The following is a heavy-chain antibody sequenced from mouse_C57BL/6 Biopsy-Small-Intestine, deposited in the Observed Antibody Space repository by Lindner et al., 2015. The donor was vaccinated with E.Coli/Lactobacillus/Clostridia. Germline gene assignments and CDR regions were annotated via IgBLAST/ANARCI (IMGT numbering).Heavy chain of an antibody. Sequence: FPGNKLEYIGYTFYSGITYYNPSLESRTYITRDTSKNQFSLKLSSVTTEDTATYYCARYYYSGSYWYFDVWGTGTTVTVSS. D-gene: IGHD1-1*01. V-gene: IGHV3-3*01. CDR3: ARYYYSGSYWYFDV. CDR2: TFYSGIT. J-gene: IGHJ1*03.